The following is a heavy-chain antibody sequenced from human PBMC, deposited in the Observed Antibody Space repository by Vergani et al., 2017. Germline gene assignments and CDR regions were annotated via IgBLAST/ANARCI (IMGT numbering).Heavy chain of an antibody. CDR2: INHSGST. J-gene: IGHJ6*02. CDR1: GGSFSGYY. V-gene: IGHV4-34*01. Sequence: QVQLQQWGAGLLKPSETLSLTCAVYGGSFSGYYWSWIRQPPGKGLEWIGEINHSGSTNYNPSLKSRVTISVDTSKNQFSLKLSAVTAADSAVYYCARGIRAHRLFGEYGMDVWGQGTTVTVSS. CDR3: ARGIRAHRLFGEYGMDV. D-gene: IGHD3-16*01.